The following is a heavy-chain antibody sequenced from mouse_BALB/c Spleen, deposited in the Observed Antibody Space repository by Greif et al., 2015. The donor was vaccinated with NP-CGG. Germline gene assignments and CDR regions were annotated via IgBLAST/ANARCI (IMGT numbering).Heavy chain of an antibody. Sequence: VQGVESGAELAKPGASVKMSCKASGYTFTSYWMHWVRQRPGQGLEWIGYINPSTGYTEYNQKFKDKATLTADKSSSTAYMQLSSLTSEDSAVYYCARGGWPFAYWGQGTLVTVSA. CDR1: GYTFTSYW. CDR2: INPSTGYT. V-gene: IGHV1-7*01. J-gene: IGHJ3*01. D-gene: IGHD1-1*02. CDR3: ARGGWPFAY.